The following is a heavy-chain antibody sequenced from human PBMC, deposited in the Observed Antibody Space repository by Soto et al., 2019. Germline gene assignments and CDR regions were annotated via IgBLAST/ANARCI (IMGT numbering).Heavy chain of an antibody. J-gene: IGHJ6*02. V-gene: IGHV4-59*01. CDR2: IYYSGST. D-gene: IGHD6-13*01. CDR1: GGSISSYY. CDR3: ARAAAAGYHYYYGMDV. Sequence: SEPLSLTCTVSGGSISSYYWSWIRQPPGKGLEWIGYIYYSGSTNYNPSLKSRVTISVDTSKNQFSLKLSSVTAADTAVYYCARAAAAGYHYYYGMDVWGQGTTVTVSS.